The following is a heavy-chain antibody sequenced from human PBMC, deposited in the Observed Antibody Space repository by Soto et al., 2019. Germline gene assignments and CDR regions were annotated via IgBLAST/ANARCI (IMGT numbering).Heavy chain of an antibody. D-gene: IGHD3-22*01. CDR2: IRQDGNEK. CDR3: AASYSYDNPGSY. CDR1: EFTFSPYF. Sequence: GGALRLSCKASEFTFSPYFMPWVPRAPGKGLEWVANIRQDGNEKYYVDSVKGRFTISRDNTKNSLYLEMNSLRAEDTAVYYCAASYSYDNPGSYWGQGTLVTVSS. V-gene: IGHV3-7*03. J-gene: IGHJ4*02.